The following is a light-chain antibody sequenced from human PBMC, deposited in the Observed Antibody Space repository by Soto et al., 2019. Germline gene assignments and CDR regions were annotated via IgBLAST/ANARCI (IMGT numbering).Light chain of an antibody. Sequence: DIQLTQSPSFLSASVGDRVTMTCRASLGISGYLAWYQQKPGKVPRLLIYSASSLQSGVPSRFSGSGSGTEFNLTISSLQPEDFASYYCQQRDRYPFTFGGGTQVEI. CDR2: SAS. CDR3: QQRDRYPFT. V-gene: IGKV1-9*01. CDR1: LGISGY. J-gene: IGKJ4*01.